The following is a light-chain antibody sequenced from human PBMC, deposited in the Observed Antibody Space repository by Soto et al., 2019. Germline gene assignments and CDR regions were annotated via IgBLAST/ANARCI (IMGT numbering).Light chain of an antibody. V-gene: IGLV1-40*01. CDR1: SSNIGAGYD. Sequence: QSVLTQPPSVSGAPGQRVTISCTGSSSNIGAGYDVHWYQQLPGTAPKLLIYGNSNRPSGVPDRFSGSKSGTSASLAIPGLQAEEEADYYCQSYDSSLSGPVVFGGGTKLTVL. J-gene: IGLJ2*01. CDR2: GNS. CDR3: QSYDSSLSGPVV.